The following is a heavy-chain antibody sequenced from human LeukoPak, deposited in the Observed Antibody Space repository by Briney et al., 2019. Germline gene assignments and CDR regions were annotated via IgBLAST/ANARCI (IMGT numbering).Heavy chain of an antibody. J-gene: IGHJ3*02. CDR1: GGSISSSSYY. V-gene: IGHV4-39*01. Sequence: SETLSLTCTVSGGSISSSSYYWGWIRQPPGKGLEWIGSIYYSGSTYYNPSLKSRVTISVGTSKNQFSLKLSSVTAADTAVYYCARHRSENDDAFDIWGQGTMVTVSS. CDR3: ARHRSENDDAFDI. D-gene: IGHD1-1*01. CDR2: IYYSGST.